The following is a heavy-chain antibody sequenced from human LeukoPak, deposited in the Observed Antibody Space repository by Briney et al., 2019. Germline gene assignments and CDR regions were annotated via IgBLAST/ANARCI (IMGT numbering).Heavy chain of an antibody. CDR3: AGGLTKDY. J-gene: IGHJ4*02. Sequence: PTETLTLTCAAYGGTFSGYYWSWIRQPPGQGLEWIGEINHSGSTNYNPSHISRGTIIVDTSTNQFSMKLRSVTAADTTVYYYAGGLTKDYWGQGTLVTVSS. CDR1: GGTFSGYY. CDR2: INHSGST. V-gene: IGHV4-34*01. D-gene: IGHD2-15*01.